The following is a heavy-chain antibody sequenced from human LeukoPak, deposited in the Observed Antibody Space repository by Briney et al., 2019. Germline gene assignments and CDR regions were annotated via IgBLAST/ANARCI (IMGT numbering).Heavy chain of an antibody. V-gene: IGHV1-2*02. CDR3: ARDQGAGTDRFWMNYYYGMDV. D-gene: IGHD6-13*01. J-gene: IGHJ6*02. CDR2: INPNSGGT. Sequence: ASVKVSCKASGYTFTGYCMHWVRQAPGQGLEWMGWINPNSGGTNYAQKVQGRVTMTRDTSISTAYMELSRLRSDDTAVYYCARDQGAGTDRFWMNYYYGMDVWGQGTTVTVSS. CDR1: GYTFTGYC.